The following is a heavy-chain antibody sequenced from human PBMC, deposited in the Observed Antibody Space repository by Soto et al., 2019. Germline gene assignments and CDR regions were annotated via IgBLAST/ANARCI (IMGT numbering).Heavy chain of an antibody. CDR3: ARDRVVAATPGYYYYYGMDV. CDR1: GFTFSSYG. J-gene: IGHJ6*02. Sequence: GGSLRLSCAASGFTFSSYGMHWVRQAPGKGLEWVAVIWYDGSNKYYADSVKGRFTISRDNSKNTLYLQMNSLRAEDTAVYYCARDRVVAATPGYYYYYGMDVWGQGTTVTVSS. D-gene: IGHD2-15*01. CDR2: IWYDGSNK. V-gene: IGHV3-33*01.